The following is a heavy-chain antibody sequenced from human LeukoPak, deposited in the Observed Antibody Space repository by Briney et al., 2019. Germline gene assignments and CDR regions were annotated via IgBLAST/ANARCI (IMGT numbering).Heavy chain of an antibody. J-gene: IGHJ3*02. Sequence: SGTLSLTCSVSGDSISSFSFIWIRQAAGRGLEWIGRIYASGGTDYNPSLEGRLTISVDTSKNQCSLELTSVTAADTAVYYCARDFPFTMYHAFDIWGQGTVVTVSS. CDR2: IYASGGT. CDR1: GDSISSFS. D-gene: IGHD3-10*02. CDR3: ARDFPFTMYHAFDI. V-gene: IGHV4-4*07.